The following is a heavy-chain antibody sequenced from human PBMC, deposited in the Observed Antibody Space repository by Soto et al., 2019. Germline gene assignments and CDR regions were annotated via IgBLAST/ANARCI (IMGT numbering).Heavy chain of an antibody. J-gene: IGHJ4*02. CDR3: ATMGTPATGLYFFDY. CDR2: ISYSGST. Sequence: PSETLSLTCTVSGFSISSGNYYWSWIRQPPGKGLEWIGFISYSGSTYHSTSLKSRVTISVDTSKSQFSLNLSFVTAADTAVYYCATMGTPATGLYFFDYWGQGSLVTVSS. V-gene: IGHV4-30-4*01. D-gene: IGHD2-15*01. CDR1: GFSISSGNYY.